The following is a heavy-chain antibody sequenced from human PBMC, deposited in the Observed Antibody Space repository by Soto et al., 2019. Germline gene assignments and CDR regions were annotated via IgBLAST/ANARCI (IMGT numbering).Heavy chain of an antibody. D-gene: IGHD2-2*01. Sequence: SETLSLTCSVSGGSISSISGLSWTWIRQPAGKGLEWIGHRYTSGDINYNLSLKSRVTMSLDISKNQFSLKLSPVTAADTGVYYCARSRGYCSSTSCKYATDVWGQGTAVTGSS. CDR1: GGSISSISGLS. CDR2: RYTSGDI. V-gene: IGHV4-4*07. J-gene: IGHJ6*02. CDR3: ARSRGYCSSTSCKYATDV.